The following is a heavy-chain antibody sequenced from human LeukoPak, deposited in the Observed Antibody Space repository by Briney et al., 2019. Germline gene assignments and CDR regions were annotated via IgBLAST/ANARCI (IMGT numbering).Heavy chain of an antibody. CDR2: ISSSSSYI. CDR1: GFTFSSYS. J-gene: IGHJ5*02. V-gene: IGHV3-21*01. CDR3: ARDHYSNYNWFDP. Sequence: GGSLRLSCAASGFTFSSYSMNWVRQAPGKGLEWVSSISSSSSYIYYADSVKGRFTISRDNAKNSLYLQMNSLRAGDTAVYYCARDHYSNYNWFDPWGQGTLVTVSS. D-gene: IGHD4-11*01.